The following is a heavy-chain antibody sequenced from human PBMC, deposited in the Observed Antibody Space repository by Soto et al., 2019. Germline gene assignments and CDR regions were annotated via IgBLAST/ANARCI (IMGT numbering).Heavy chain of an antibody. V-gene: IGHV3-7*03. CDR1: GFTFSSYW. J-gene: IGHJ5*02. CDR3: ARVVRGSPRGGGWLDP. Sequence: PGGSLRLSCAASGFTFSSYWMSWVRQAPGKGLEWVANIKQDGSEKYYVDSVKGRFTISRDNAKNALYLQMNSLRAEDTAVDYCARVVRGSPRGGGWLDPWGQGTLVTVSS. D-gene: IGHD3-10*01. CDR2: IKQDGSEK.